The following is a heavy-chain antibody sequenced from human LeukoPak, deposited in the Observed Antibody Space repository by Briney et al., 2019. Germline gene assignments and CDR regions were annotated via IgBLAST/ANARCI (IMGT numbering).Heavy chain of an antibody. CDR1: GYTFTSYD. D-gene: IGHD6-19*01. V-gene: IGHV1-8*01. CDR2: MNPNSGNT. J-gene: IGHJ5*02. CDR3: ARNKRGQWLATTGFDP. Sequence: ASVKVSCKASGYTFTSYDINWVRQATGQGLEWMGWMNPNSGNTGYAQKFQGRVTMTRNTSISTAYMELSSLRSEATAVYYCARNKRGQWLATTGFDPWGQGTLVTVSS.